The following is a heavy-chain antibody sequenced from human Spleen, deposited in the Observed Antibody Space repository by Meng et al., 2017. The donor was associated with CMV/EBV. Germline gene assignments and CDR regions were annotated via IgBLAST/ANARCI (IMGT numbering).Heavy chain of an antibody. Sequence: SETLSLTCTVYGGSFSGYYWSWIRQPPGKGLEWIGEINYSGSTNHNPSLKSRVTMSADTSKNPFSLKLSSVTAADTAVYYCARDRGGYCNTTSCYLLGFLSGMDVWGQGTTVTVSS. V-gene: IGHV4-34*01. J-gene: IGHJ6*02. D-gene: IGHD2-2*01. CDR3: ARDRGGYCNTTSCYLLGFLSGMDV. CDR2: INYSGST. CDR1: GGSFSGYY.